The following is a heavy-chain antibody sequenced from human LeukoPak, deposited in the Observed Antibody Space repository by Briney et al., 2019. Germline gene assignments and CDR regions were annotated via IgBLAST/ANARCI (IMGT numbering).Heavy chain of an antibody. CDR3: ARPVTRGLSFDY. CDR1: GYSFTSYW. J-gene: IGHJ4*02. D-gene: IGHD3-16*02. V-gene: IGHV5-51*01. Sequence: NHGESLKISCKGSGYSFTSYWIGWVRQMPGKGLEWMGIIYPGDSDTRYSPSFQAQVTISADKSISTAYLQWSSLKAPDTAMYYCARPVTRGLSFDYWGQGTLVTVSS. CDR2: IYPGDSDT.